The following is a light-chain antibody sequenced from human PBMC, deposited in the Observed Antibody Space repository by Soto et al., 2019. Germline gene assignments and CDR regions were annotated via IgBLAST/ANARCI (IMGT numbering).Light chain of an antibody. Sequence: IQMTQSPSTLSASVGDRVTITCRASQSISSWLAWYQQKPGKAPKLLIYKASSLESGVPSRFSGSRSGTEFTLTISSLQPDDFATYYCQQYNSYPWTFGQGTKV. CDR3: QQYNSYPWT. J-gene: IGKJ1*01. V-gene: IGKV1-5*03. CDR2: KAS. CDR1: QSISSW.